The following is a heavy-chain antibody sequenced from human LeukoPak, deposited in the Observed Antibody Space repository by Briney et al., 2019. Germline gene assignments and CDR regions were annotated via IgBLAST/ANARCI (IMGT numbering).Heavy chain of an antibody. CDR3: ARGDYYGSGSYYLFDY. J-gene: IGHJ4*02. CDR2: IYYSGST. V-gene: IGHV4-59*01. D-gene: IGHD3-10*01. Sequence: PSETLSLTCTVSGGSISSYYWSWIRQPPGKGLEWIGYIYYSGSTNYNPSLKSRVTISVDTSKNQFSLKLSSVTAADTAVYYCARGDYYGSGSYYLFDYWGQGTLVTVSS. CDR1: GGSISSYY.